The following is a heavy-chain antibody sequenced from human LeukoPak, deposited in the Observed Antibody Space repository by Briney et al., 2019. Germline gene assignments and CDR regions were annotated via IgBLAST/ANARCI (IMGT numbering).Heavy chain of an antibody. J-gene: IGHJ4*02. CDR2: ITSSSTNI. Sequence: PGGSLRLSCAVSGFTVSGHAMSWVRQAPGKGLEWVSHITSSSTNIYYADSVKGRFTISRDNAKNALSLQMNSLRDEDTAVYYCATSGNYYLKYWGQGTLVTVSS. V-gene: IGHV3-48*02. D-gene: IGHD1-26*01. CDR1: GFTVSGHA. CDR3: ATSGNYYLKY.